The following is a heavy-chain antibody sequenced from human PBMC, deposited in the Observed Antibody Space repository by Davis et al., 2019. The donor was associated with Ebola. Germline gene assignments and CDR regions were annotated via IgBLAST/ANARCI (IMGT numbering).Heavy chain of an antibody. Sequence: GGSLRLSCAASGFTFSSYAMHWVRQAPGKGLEWVAVISYDGSNKYYADSVKGRFPISRDNSKNTLYLQMNSLRAEDTAVYYCAREAWELPGDYWGQGTLVTVSS. CDR1: GFTFSSYA. CDR2: ISYDGSNK. CDR3: AREAWELPGDY. J-gene: IGHJ4*02. V-gene: IGHV3-30-3*01. D-gene: IGHD1-26*01.